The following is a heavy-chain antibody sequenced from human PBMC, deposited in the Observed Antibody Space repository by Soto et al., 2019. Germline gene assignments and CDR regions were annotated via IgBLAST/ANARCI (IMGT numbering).Heavy chain of an antibody. CDR1: GFTFSYHA. D-gene: IGHD2-2*01. CDR2: ISYDGDNK. J-gene: IGHJ6*04. Sequence: QVQLVESGGGVVQPGRSLRLSCAASGFTFSYHALNWVRQAPGKGLEWVAVISYDGDNKYIAESVKGRFTISRDNSKNTVALPMNSLRAEDTAMYVCARGTTTAAFAAMDVGGEWTTVTVSS. V-gene: IGHV3-30-3*01. CDR3: ARGTTTAAFAAMDV.